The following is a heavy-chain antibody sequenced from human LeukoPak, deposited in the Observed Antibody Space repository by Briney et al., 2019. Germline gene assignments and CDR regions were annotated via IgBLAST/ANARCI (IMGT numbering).Heavy chain of an antibody. D-gene: IGHD1-26*01. CDR2: INHSGST. Sequence: SETLSLTCAVYGGSFSGYYWSWIRQPPGKGLEWIGEINHSGSTNYNSSLKSRVTISVDTSKNQFSLKLSSVTAADTAVYYCASTSGSYYRSWGQGTLVTVSS. CDR1: GGSFSGYY. J-gene: IGHJ4*02. CDR3: ASTSGSYYRS. V-gene: IGHV4-34*01.